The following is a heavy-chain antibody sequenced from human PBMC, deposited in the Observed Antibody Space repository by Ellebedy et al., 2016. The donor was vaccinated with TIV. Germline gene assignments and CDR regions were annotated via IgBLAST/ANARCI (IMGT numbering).Heavy chain of an antibody. CDR2: INPKSGGT. D-gene: IGHD5-18*01. V-gene: IGHV1-2*02. J-gene: IGHJ4*02. CDR1: GYTFTGYY. CDR3: ARDDVDAAMVGTDY. Sequence: AASVQVSCKASGYTFTGYYMHWVRQAPGQGLEWMGWINPKSGGTNYAQRFQGRVTMTRDSSISTAYMELRRLRSDDTAVYYCARDDVDAAMVGTDYWGQGTLVTVSS.